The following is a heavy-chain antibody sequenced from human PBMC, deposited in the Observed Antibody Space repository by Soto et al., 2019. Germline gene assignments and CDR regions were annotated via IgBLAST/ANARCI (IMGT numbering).Heavy chain of an antibody. V-gene: IGHV1-2*02. Sequence: ASVEVSCKASGYTFSGYCIHWVRQAPGQGLEWMGWINANNGATKFAHKFQGRVTMTRDTSISTAYMELSRLKSDDTAVYYCARRVAVADTVWFDPWGQGTLVTSPQ. D-gene: IGHD6-19*01. CDR3: ARRVAVADTVWFDP. J-gene: IGHJ5*02. CDR1: GYTFSGYC. CDR2: INANNGAT.